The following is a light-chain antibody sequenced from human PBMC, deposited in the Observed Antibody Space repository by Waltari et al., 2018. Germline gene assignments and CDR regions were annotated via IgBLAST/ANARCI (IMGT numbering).Light chain of an antibody. J-gene: IGLJ2*01. CDR1: GPNIGSHV. V-gene: IGLV1-44*01. CDR3: TAWDESLVGRL. CDR2: SNN. Sequence: QSVLTQPPSTSGTPGQTVTIPCSGSGPNIGSHVVNWYQQVPGTAPKLLIYSNNQRPSGVPDRFSGSKSATSASLAISGLQSEDEADYYCTAWDESLVGRLFGGGTKLTVL.